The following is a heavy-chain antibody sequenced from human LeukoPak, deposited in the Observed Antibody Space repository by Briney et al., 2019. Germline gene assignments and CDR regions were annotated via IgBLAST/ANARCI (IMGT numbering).Heavy chain of an antibody. CDR1: GYTFTDYH. CDR2: ISAYNGNT. V-gene: IGHV1-18*01. D-gene: IGHD6-13*01. J-gene: IGHJ4*02. Sequence: ASVKVSCKASGYTFTDYHITWMRQAPGQGLEWMGRISAYNGNTNYAQKLQGRVTMTTDTSTSTAYMELRSLRSDDTAVYYCARARIAAAIDYWGQGTLVTVSS. CDR3: ARARIAAAIDY.